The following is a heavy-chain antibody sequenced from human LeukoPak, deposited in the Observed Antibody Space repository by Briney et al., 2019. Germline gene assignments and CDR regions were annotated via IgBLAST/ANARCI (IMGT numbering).Heavy chain of an antibody. J-gene: IGHJ4*02. Sequence: PGGSLRLSCAASGFTFGTYWMTWARQAPGKGLEWVANIKEDGSEKYYVDSVKGRFTISRDNAKNSLYLQMNTLRAEDTAVYYCTRDTGCSGGTCYSFYDSWGQGTLVTVSS. CDR1: GFTFGTYW. CDR2: IKEDGSEK. D-gene: IGHD2-15*01. V-gene: IGHV3-7*01. CDR3: TRDTGCSGGTCYSFYDS.